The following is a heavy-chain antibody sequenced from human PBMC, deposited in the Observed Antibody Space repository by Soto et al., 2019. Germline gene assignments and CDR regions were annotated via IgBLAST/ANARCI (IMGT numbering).Heavy chain of an antibody. CDR1: GGSISSYY. V-gene: IGHV4-59*08. Sequence: SETLSLTCTVSGGSISSYYWSWIRQPPGNGLEWIGYIYYSGSTNYNPSLKSRVTISVDTSKNQFSLKLSSVTAADTAVYYCARLRGSSSDYYYYYMDVWGKGTTVTVSS. D-gene: IGHD6-6*01. CDR2: IYYSGST. CDR3: ARLRGSSSDYYYYYMDV. J-gene: IGHJ6*03.